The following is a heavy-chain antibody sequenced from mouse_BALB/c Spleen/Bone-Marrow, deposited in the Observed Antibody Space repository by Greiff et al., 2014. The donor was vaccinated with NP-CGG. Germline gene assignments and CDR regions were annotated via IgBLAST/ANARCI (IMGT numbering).Heavy chain of an antibody. Sequence: QVQLQQSGAELVRPGTSVKVSCKASGYAFTNYLIEWIKQRPGQGLEWIGVSNPGSGGTNYNEKFKGKATLTADKSSSTAYMQLGSLTSDDSAAYFCARETVRGFAYWGQGTLVTVSA. J-gene: IGHJ3*01. CDR3: ARETVRGFAY. V-gene: IGHV1-54*01. CDR2: SNPGSGGT. D-gene: IGHD3-2*01. CDR1: GYAFTNYL.